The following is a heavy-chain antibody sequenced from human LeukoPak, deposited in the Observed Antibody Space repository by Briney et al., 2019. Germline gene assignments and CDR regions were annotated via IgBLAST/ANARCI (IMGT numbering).Heavy chain of an antibody. D-gene: IGHD5-24*01. CDR2: ISYDGSNK. CDR3: ARDSAWLPRANNYFDY. V-gene: IGHV3-30*03. Sequence: GGSLRLSCAASGFTFGNAWMTWVRQAPGKGLEWVAVISYDGSNKYYADSVKGRFTISRDNSKNTLYLQMNSLRAEDTAVYYCARDSAWLPRANNYFDYWGQGTLVTVSS. J-gene: IGHJ4*02. CDR1: GFTFGNAW.